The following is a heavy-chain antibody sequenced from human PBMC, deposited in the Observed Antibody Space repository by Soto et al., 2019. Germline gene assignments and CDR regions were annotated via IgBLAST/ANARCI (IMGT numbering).Heavy chain of an antibody. V-gene: IGHV1-18*04. CDR2: ISAYNGNT. Sequence: QVQLVQSGAEVKKPGASVKVSCKASGYTFTSHGISWVRQAPGQGLEWMGWISAYNGNTNYAQKLQGRVTMTTDTYRSAAYMELRSLRSDDTEVYYCGRDSLAWGFWSIVVVPAAPYNGFDPWGQGTLVTVSS. CDR1: GYTFTSHG. D-gene: IGHD2-2*01. J-gene: IGHJ5*02. CDR3: GRDSLAWGFWSIVVVPAAPYNGFDP.